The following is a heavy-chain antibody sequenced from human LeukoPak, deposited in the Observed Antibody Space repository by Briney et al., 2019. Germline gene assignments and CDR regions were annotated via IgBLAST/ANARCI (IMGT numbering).Heavy chain of an antibody. V-gene: IGHV4-59*01. CDR2: IYYSGST. D-gene: IGHD4-23*01. CDR3: ARVGGNLPWYCYYYYGMDV. CDR1: GGSISSYY. J-gene: IGHJ6*02. Sequence: SETLSLTCTVSGGSISSYYWSWIRQPPGKGLEWIGYIYYSGSTNYNPSLKSRVTISVDTSKNQFSLKLSSVTAADTAVYYCARVGGNLPWYCYYYYGMDVWGQGTTVTVSS.